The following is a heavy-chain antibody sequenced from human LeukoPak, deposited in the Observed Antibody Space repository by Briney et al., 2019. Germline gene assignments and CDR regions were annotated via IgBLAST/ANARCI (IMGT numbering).Heavy chain of an antibody. V-gene: IGHV3-43*01. CDR2: ISWDGGRK. CDR3: AKDVGAAADPYHFDY. CDR1: GFTFDDYT. D-gene: IGHD6-13*01. J-gene: IGHJ4*02. Sequence: GGTLRLSCAASGFTFDDYTMHWVRQAPAKGLEWVSLISWDGGRKHYADSVKGRFTISRDNSKNSLYLLMNSLRSEDTALYYCAKDVGAAADPYHFDYWGQGTLVTVSS.